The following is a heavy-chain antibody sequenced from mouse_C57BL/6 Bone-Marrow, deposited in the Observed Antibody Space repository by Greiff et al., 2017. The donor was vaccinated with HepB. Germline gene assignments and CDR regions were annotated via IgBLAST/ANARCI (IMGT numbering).Heavy chain of an antibody. CDR2: ISSGSSTI. J-gene: IGHJ2*01. CDR1: GFTFSDYG. D-gene: IGHD1-1*01. V-gene: IGHV5-17*01. CDR3: AKFYYGSNYFDY. Sequence: EVQRVESGGGLVKPGGSLKLSCAASGFTFSDYGMHWVRQAPEKGLEWVAYISSGSSTIYYADTVKGRFTISRDNAKNPLFLQMTSLRSEYTAMYYCAKFYYGSNYFDYWGQGTTLTVSS.